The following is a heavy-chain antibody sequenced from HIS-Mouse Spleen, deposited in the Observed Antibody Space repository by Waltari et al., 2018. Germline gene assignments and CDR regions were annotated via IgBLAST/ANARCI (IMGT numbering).Heavy chain of an antibody. CDR1: GGSISSSSYY. D-gene: IGHD6-13*01. Sequence: QLQLQESGPGLVKPSETLSLTCTVSGGSISSSSYYLGWIRQPPGEGLEWIGGISYSGSTYYNPSLKSRVTISVYTSKNQFSLKLSSVTAADTAVYYCAREIPYSSSWYDWYFDLWGRGTLVTVSS. J-gene: IGHJ2*01. V-gene: IGHV4-39*07. CDR2: ISYSGST. CDR3: AREIPYSSSWYDWYFDL.